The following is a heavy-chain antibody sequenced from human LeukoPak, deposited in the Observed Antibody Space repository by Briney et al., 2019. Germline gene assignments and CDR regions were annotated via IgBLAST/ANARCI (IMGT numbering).Heavy chain of an antibody. J-gene: IGHJ3*02. Sequence: GGSLRLSCAASGFTFSSYGMHWVRQAPGKGLEWVAVISYDGSNKYYADSVKGRFTISRDNSKNTLYLQMNSLRAEDTAVYYCAKPWSGYSIDAFDIWGQGTMVTVSS. CDR1: GFTFSSYG. CDR3: AKPWSGYSIDAFDI. D-gene: IGHD3-3*01. V-gene: IGHV3-30*18. CDR2: ISYDGSNK.